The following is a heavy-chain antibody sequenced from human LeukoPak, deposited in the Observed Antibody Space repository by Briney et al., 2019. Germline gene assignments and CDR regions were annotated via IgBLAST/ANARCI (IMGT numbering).Heavy chain of an antibody. CDR1: GGSISSGGYS. Sequence: PSQTLSLTCAVSGGSISSGGYSWSWIRQPPGKGLEWIGYIYHSGSTYYNPSLKSRVTISVDKSKNQFSLKLSSVTAADTAVYYCARPNSNRIAAAGTDYYYGMDVWGQGTTVTVSS. CDR2: IYHSGST. V-gene: IGHV4-30-2*01. D-gene: IGHD6-13*01. CDR3: ARPNSNRIAAAGTDYYYGMDV. J-gene: IGHJ6*02.